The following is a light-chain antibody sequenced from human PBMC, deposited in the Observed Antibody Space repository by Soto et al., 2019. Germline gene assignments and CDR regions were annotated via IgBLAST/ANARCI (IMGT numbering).Light chain of an antibody. CDR1: SNDVGGYRY. CDR3: SSYAGINTFVM. Sequence: QSALTQPRSVSGSPGQSVTISCSGTSNDVGGYRYVSWYQLLPGRVPKLIIYDVSKRPSGIPDRFSGSKSGNTASLTISGLQADDEADYYCSSYAGINTFVMFGGGTQLTVL. V-gene: IGLV2-11*01. CDR2: DVS. J-gene: IGLJ3*02.